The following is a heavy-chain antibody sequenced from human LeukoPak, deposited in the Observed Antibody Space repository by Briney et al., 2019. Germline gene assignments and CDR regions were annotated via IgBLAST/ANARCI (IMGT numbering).Heavy chain of an antibody. CDR3: ARKIDYGIFDY. V-gene: IGHV4-59*12. D-gene: IGHD4-17*01. Sequence: SETLSLTCTVSGGSISSYYWSWIRQPPGKGLEWIGYIYYSGSTNYNPSLKSRVTISVDTSKNQFSLKLSSVTAADTAVYYCARKIDYGIFDYWGQGTLVTVSS. J-gene: IGHJ4*02. CDR1: GGSISSYY. CDR2: IYYSGST.